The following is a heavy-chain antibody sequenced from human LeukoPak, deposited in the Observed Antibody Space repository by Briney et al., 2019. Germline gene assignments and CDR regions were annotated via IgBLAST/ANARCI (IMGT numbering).Heavy chain of an antibody. Sequence: GGSLRLSCATSGFSFSSYGMHWVRQAPGKGLEWVAFVRSDGSYKYYADSVKGRFTISRDNSKNTLYLQMNSLRAEDTAVYYCAKDSNYYDSSGYDYWGQGTLVTVSS. D-gene: IGHD3-22*01. CDR1: GFSFSSYG. CDR2: VRSDGSYK. V-gene: IGHV3-30*02. CDR3: AKDSNYYDSSGYDY. J-gene: IGHJ4*02.